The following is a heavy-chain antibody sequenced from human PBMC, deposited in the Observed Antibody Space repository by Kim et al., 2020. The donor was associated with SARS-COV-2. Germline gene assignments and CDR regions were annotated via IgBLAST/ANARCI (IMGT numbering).Heavy chain of an antibody. Sequence: GGSLRLSCLASGFTFRSYAMHWVRQAPGKGLEYVSAISINGATASYADSVKGRFTISSDNSRNTLYLQLNSLRAEDTAVYYCVKDCNSATCYSEFFQHW. V-gene: IGHV3-64D*06. CDR2: ISINGATA. J-gene: IGHJ1*01. CDR1: GFTFRSYA. D-gene: IGHD2-15*01. CDR3: VKDCNSATCYSEFFQH.